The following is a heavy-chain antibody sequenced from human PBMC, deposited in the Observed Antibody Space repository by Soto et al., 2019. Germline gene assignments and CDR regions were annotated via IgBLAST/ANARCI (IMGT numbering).Heavy chain of an antibody. CDR1: GFTFSSYA. J-gene: IGHJ6*02. CDR3: AKDLKSGYYYGMDV. V-gene: IGHV3-23*01. CDR2: ISGSGGST. Sequence: TGGSLRLSCAASGFTFSSYAMSWVRQAPGKGLEWVSAISGSGGSTYYADSVKGRFTISRDNSKNTLYLQMNSLRAEDTAVYYCAKDLKSGYYYGMDVWGQGTTVTVSS.